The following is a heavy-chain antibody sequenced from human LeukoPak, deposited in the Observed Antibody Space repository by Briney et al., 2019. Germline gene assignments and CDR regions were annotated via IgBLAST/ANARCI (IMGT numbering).Heavy chain of an antibody. CDR1: GCSISSGYY. Sequence: SETLSLTCSVSGCSISSGYYWGYIRQPPGKGLEWIGSIYHSGSTYYNPSLNSRLTISVDTSKNQFSLKLRSVTAADTAVYYCARDAFGLLLNYWYFDLWGRGTLVTVSS. CDR2: IYHSGST. CDR3: ARDAFGLLLNYWYFDL. J-gene: IGHJ2*01. V-gene: IGHV4-38-2*02. D-gene: IGHD2-15*01.